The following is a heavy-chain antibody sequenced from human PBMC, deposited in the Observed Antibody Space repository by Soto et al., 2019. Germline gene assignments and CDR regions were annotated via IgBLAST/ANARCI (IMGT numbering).Heavy chain of an antibody. J-gene: IGHJ4*02. CDR3: ARGPNSDC. Sequence: EERLVQSGGGLVQPGGPLSLSCAASGFPAGGNYMSWVGQAPGKGLELVSLIYSGGNPFYADSMKGRFTLSRDNSNNMLYLQMDSLRAEDTAVYYCARGPNSDCWGQGTLVIVSS. V-gene: IGHV3-53*01. CDR2: IYSGGNP. CDR1: GFPAGGNY. D-gene: IGHD2-21*01.